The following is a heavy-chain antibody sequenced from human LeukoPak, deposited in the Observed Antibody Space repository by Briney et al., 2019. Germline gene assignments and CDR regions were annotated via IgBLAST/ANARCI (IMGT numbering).Heavy chain of an antibody. J-gene: IGHJ6*03. V-gene: IGHV3-21*01. CDR3: ARVTVTTFSPTDYMDV. Sequence: GGSLRLSCGASGFVFDDYDMHWVRQAPGKGLEWVSCISTSSRNIFQADSVKGRFTISRDNAKNSLYLQMNSLRAEDTAVYYCARVTVTTFSPTDYMDVWGKGTTVTISS. CDR1: GFVFDDYD. CDR2: ISTSSRNI. D-gene: IGHD4-17*01.